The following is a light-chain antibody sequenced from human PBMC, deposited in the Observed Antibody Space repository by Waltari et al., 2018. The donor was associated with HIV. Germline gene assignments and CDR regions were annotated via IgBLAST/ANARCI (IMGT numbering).Light chain of an antibody. J-gene: IGLJ1*01. CDR2: RDN. CDR1: SFNIGRNF. CDR3: AAWDDSLRGSYV. Sequence: QSVLTQPPSASGTPGQRVTISCSGSSFNIGRNFVSWYQQLPGTAPKVLIFRDNQRPSGAPDRFSGSKSGASASLSISGLRSEDEADYYCAAWDDSLRGSYVFGPGTKVTVL. V-gene: IGLV1-47*01.